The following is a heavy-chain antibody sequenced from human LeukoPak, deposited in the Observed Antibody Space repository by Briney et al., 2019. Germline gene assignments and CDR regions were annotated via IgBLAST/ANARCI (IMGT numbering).Heavy chain of an antibody. Sequence: ASVKVSCKASGYTFTSYGISWVRQAPGQGLEWMGWISAYNGNTNYAQKRQGRVTMTTDTSTSTAYMERRSRSSADTDLYCRARVSTSLQFDALPHPHYFDYRGPRILVTASS. D-gene: IGHD5-24*01. CDR2: ISAYNGNT. J-gene: IGHJ4*01. V-gene: IGHV1-18*01. CDR3: ARVSTSLQFDALPHPHYFDY. CDR1: GYTFTSYG.